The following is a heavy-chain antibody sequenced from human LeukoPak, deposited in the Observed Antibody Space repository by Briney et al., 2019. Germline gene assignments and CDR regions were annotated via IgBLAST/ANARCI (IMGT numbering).Heavy chain of an antibody. D-gene: IGHD3-10*01. CDR2: FYYSGT. Sequence: PSETLSLTCTVSGASISSQYWGWIRQPPGKGLEWIGNFYYSGTNYNPSLESRVTISVDTSNNQFSLSVSSVTAADTAVYYCTRVSYYGTHPPDGGQGTLVTVSS. J-gene: IGHJ4*02. CDR1: GASISSQY. V-gene: IGHV4-59*11. CDR3: TRVSYYGTHPPD.